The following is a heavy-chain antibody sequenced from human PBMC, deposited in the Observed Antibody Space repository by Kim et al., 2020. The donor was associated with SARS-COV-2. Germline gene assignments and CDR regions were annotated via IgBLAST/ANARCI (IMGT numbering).Heavy chain of an antibody. V-gene: IGHV4-4*02. CDR2: IYHSGST. D-gene: IGHD6-13*01. J-gene: IGHJ5*02. CDR1: GGSISSSNW. CDR3: AKGSSSWSNWFDP. Sequence: SETLSLTCAVSGGSISSSNWWSWVRQPPGKGLEWIGEIYHSGSTNYNPSLKSRVTISVDKSKNQFSLKLSSVTAADTAVYYCAKGSSSWSNWFDPWGQGTLVTVSS.